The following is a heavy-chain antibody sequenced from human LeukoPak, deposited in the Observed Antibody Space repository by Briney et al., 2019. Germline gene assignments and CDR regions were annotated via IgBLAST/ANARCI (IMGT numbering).Heavy chain of an antibody. CDR1: GGSISSGDYC. CDR3: ARGSGWYQFDY. J-gene: IGHJ4*02. D-gene: IGHD6-19*01. V-gene: IGHV4-30-4*08. Sequence: PSQTLSLTCTVSGGSISSGDYCWSWIRQPPGKGLEWIGYIYYSGSTYYNPSLKSRVTISVDTSKNQFSLKLSSVTAADTAVYYCARGSGWYQFDYWGQGTLVTVSS. CDR2: IYYSGST.